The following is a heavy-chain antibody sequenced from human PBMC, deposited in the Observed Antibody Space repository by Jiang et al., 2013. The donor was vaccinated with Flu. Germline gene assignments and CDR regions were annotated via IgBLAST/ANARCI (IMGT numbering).Heavy chain of an antibody. CDR1: GFSLSTSGVG. D-gene: IGHD6-19*01. CDR2: IYWNDEK. V-gene: IGHV2-5*01. J-gene: IGHJ4*02. Sequence: PTQTLTLTCTFSGFSLSTSGVGVGWIRQPPGKALEWLALIYWNDEKRYSPSLKSRLTITKDSSKNQVVLTMTNMDPVDTATYHCARRRAGSGWSMGDFDYWGQGTLVTVSS. CDR3: ARRRAGSGWSMGDFDY.